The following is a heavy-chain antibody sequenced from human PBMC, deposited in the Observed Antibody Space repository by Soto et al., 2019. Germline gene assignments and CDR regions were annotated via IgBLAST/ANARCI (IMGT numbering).Heavy chain of an antibody. CDR3: ARIGGYHGTLDS. Sequence: SETLSLTCSVSGVSISSYFWSWIRQAPGGGLEWIGYTYHRGSTNYSPSLKSRVDISLDTSENQFSLKVNSVTAADTAVYYCARIGGYHGTLDSWGQGTPVTFSS. J-gene: IGHJ4*02. D-gene: IGHD5-18*01. CDR1: GVSISSYF. V-gene: IGHV4-59*01. CDR2: TYHRGST.